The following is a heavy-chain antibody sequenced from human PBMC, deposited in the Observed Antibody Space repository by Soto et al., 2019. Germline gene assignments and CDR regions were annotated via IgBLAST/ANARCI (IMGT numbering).Heavy chain of an antibody. CDR1: GYTFTNYF. CDR3: AREYGGSRVFDY. J-gene: IGHJ4*02. CDR2: INPSADST. V-gene: IGHV1-46*01. D-gene: IGHD1-26*01. Sequence: QVQLVQSGAEVNKPGASVKVSCKASGYTFTNYFIHWVRQAPGQGLEWMGIINPSADSTNYAQKFQGRVTVTRDTSTSTVYMELRSLRSGDTAVYYCAREYGGSRVFDYWGQGTLVTVSS.